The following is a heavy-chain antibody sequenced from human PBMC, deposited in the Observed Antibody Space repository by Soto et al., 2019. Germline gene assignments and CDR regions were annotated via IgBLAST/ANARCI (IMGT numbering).Heavy chain of an antibody. CDR1: GFTFSDFA. CDR3: VKDSPISGNYQDRDY. V-gene: IGHV3-23*01. J-gene: IGHJ4*02. CDR2: LNHGGGGAR. D-gene: IGHD1-26*01. Sequence: EVQLLESGGGLVQPGGSLRLSCTASGFTFSDFAMTWVRQAPGKGLEWVAALNHGGGGARYYADSVKGRFTISRDNSKNTLNMQMDSLRAEDTAMYFCVKDSPISGNYQDRDYWGQGTLVAVSS.